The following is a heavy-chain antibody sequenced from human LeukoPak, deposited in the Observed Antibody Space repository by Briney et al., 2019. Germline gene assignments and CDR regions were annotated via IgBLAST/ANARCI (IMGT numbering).Heavy chain of an antibody. V-gene: IGHV3-23*01. D-gene: IGHD6-13*01. CDR1: GFTVSSNY. J-gene: IGHJ4*02. CDR2: ISGSGGST. Sequence: GGSLRLSCAASGFTVSSNYMSWVRQAAGKGLEWVSGISGSGGSTYLADSVKGRFTISRDNSKNTLYLQMNSLRADDTAVYYCAKDRPTVYSSSWLHFLDSWGQGTLVTVSS. CDR3: AKDRPTVYSSSWLHFLDS.